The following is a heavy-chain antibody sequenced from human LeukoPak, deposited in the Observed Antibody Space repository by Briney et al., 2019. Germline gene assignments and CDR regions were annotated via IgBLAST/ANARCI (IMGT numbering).Heavy chain of an antibody. D-gene: IGHD5-24*01. J-gene: IGHJ4*02. CDR1: GFTFSSYE. CDR2: ISSSGSTI. Sequence: PGRSLRLSCAASGFTFSSYEMNWVRQAPGKGLEWVSYISSSGSTIYYADSVKGRFTISRDNAKNSLYLQMNSLRVEDTAVYYCARWLQFSLGSNYFDYWGQGTLVTVSS. CDR3: ARWLQFSLGSNYFDY. V-gene: IGHV3-48*03.